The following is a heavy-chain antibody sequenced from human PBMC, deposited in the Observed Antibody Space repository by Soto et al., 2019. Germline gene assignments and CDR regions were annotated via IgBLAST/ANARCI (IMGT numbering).Heavy chain of an antibody. CDR3: SRRRGYDTTTFDY. D-gene: IGHD5-12*01. J-gene: IGHJ4*02. Sequence: GGSLRLSCTASGFTFGDYVMSWFRQAPGKGLECVGFIRSNAYGATTEYAASVKGRFTISRDDSKSIAYLQMNSLKTEDTAVYYCSRRRGYDTTTFDYWGQGTLVTVSS. CDR2: IRSNAYGATT. V-gene: IGHV3-49*03. CDR1: GFTFGDYV.